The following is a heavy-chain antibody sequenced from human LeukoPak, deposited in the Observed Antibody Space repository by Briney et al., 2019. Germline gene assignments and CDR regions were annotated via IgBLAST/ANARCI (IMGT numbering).Heavy chain of an antibody. CDR1: GFSFSDYL. CDR3: GAGARGSRPLDY. Sequence: HSGGSLRLACAASGFSFSDYLMDCVRQTPGKGLEWVGRSRSKARSYSTEYAASVTGRFTISRDDSKNVLYLQMNRLKIEDAAVYYCGAGARGSRPLDYWAQGTPVTVSS. D-gene: IGHD4/OR15-4a*01. V-gene: IGHV3-72*01. CDR2: SRSKARSYST. J-gene: IGHJ4*02.